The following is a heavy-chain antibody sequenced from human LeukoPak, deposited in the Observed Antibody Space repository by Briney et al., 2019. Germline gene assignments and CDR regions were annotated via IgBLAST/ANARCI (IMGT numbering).Heavy chain of an antibody. CDR3: ARDHSDSSFDY. V-gene: IGHV3-30*03. J-gene: IGHJ4*02. CDR2: ISYDGSNK. CDR1: GFTFSSYG. Sequence: GGSLRLSCAASGFTFSSYGMHWVRQAPGKGLEWVAVISYDGSNKYYADSVKGRFTISRDNSKNTLYLQMNSLRAEDTAVYYCARDHSDSSFDYWGQGTLATVSS.